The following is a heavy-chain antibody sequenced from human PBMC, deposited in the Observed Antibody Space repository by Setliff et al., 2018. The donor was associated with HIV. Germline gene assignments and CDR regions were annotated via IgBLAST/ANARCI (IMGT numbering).Heavy chain of an antibody. CDR1: GGSISSGSYY. CDR2: INHSGST. J-gene: IGHJ6*02. V-gene: IGHV4-39*01. Sequence: KPSETLSLTCTVSGGSISSGSYYWSWIRQPPGKGLEWIGEINHSGSTNYNPSLKSRVTISVDTSKKQFSLKLSSVTVADTAVYYCARGRGGVITMVRGAHRLYYYGMDVWGQGTTVTVSS. D-gene: IGHD3-10*01. CDR3: ARGRGGVITMVRGAHRLYYYGMDV.